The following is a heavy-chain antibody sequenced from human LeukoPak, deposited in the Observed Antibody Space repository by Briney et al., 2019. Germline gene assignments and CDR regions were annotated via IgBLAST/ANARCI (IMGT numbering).Heavy chain of an antibody. CDR2: IKSKTDGGTT. J-gene: IGHJ4*02. Sequence: GGSLRLSCAASGFTFSNAWMSWVRQAPGKGLEWVGRIKSKTDGGTTDYAAPVKGRFTISRDDSKNTLYLQMNSLKTKDTAVYYCTTRYLAVVITLRGRFDYWGQGTLVTVSS. V-gene: IGHV3-15*01. CDR1: GFTFSNAW. CDR3: TTRYLAVVITLRGRFDY. D-gene: IGHD3-22*01.